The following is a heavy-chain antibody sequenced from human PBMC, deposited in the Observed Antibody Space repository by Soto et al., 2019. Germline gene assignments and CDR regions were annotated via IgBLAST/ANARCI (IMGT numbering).Heavy chain of an antibody. V-gene: IGHV3-23*01. CDR2: ISGSGSPT. Sequence: EVQLLESGGGLGQPGGSLRLSCAASGFSFSSYAMTWVRQAPGRGLEWVSAISGSGSPTYYADSVKGRFTISRDNSKKTLQLQMNSLRADDTAVYYCARDMSGGTYNYYYGMDVWGQGTTVTVSS. CDR1: GFSFSSYA. CDR3: ARDMSGGTYNYYYGMDV. J-gene: IGHJ6*02. D-gene: IGHD1-26*01.